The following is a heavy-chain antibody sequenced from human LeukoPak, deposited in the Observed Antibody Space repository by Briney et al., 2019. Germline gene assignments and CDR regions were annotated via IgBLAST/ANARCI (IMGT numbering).Heavy chain of an antibody. CDR2: ISHDGFI. CDR1: GFTFSSYV. CDR3: ARDWVYKIDY. J-gene: IGHJ4*02. Sequence: GGSLRLSCETAGFTFSSYVMHSVRRTPGKGLVWVSRISHDGFISYADSVKGRFTISRDNAKNTLILQMNSLRAEDTAVYYCARDWVYKIDYWGRGTLVTVSS. V-gene: IGHV3-74*01. D-gene: IGHD5-24*01.